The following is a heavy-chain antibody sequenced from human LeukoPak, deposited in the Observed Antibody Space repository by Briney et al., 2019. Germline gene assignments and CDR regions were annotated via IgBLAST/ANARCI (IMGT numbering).Heavy chain of an antibody. CDR1: GYTFTSYG. V-gene: IGHV1-18*01. CDR3: ARDIELARDAFDI. CDR2: ISAYNGNT. D-gene: IGHD5-24*01. Sequence: WASVTVSCTASGYTFTSYGISWVRQAPGQGLEWMGWISAYNGNTNYAQELQGRVTMTTDTSTSTAYMELRSLRSDDTAVYYCARDIELARDAFDIWGQGTMVTVSS. J-gene: IGHJ3*02.